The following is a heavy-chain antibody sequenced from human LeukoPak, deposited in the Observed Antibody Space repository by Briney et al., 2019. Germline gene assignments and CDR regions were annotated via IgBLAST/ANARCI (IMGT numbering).Heavy chain of an antibody. J-gene: IGHJ1*01. V-gene: IGHV4-34*08. Sequence: GSLRLSCAASGFTFSDYYMSWIRQAPGKGLEWIGEINHSGSTNYNPSLKSRVTISVDTSKNQFSLKLSSVTAADTAVYYCVSEDCSSTSCYMRYFQHWGQGTLVTVSS. CDR1: GFTFSDYY. CDR2: INHSGST. D-gene: IGHD2-2*02. CDR3: VSEDCSSTSCYMRYFQH.